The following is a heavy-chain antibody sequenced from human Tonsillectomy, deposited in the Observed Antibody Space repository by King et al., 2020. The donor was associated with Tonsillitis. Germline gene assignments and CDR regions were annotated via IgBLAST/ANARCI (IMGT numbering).Heavy chain of an antibody. Sequence: QLVQSGGGVVQPGRSLRLSCAASGFVFSTSAMHWVRQAPGKGLEWVAVISYDGTNNYYADSVKGRFTVSRDNSKNTLYLQMNSLRVEDTAVYYCARDPYDYGSGGYSNWFDPWGQGTLVTVSS. V-gene: IGHV3-30-3*01. D-gene: IGHD3-10*01. J-gene: IGHJ5*02. CDR2: ISYDGTNN. CDR3: ARDPYDYGSGGYSNWFDP. CDR1: GFVFSTSA.